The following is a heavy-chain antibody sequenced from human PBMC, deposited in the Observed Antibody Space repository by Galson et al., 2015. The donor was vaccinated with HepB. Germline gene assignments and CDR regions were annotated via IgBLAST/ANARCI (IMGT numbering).Heavy chain of an antibody. CDR2: IIPIFGTA. Sequence: SVKVSCKASGGTFSSYAISWVRQAPGQGLEWMGGIIPIFGTANYAQKFQGRVTITADESTSTAYMELSSLRSEDTAVYYCAREKDIVVVPAGYSFDYWGQGTLVTVSS. J-gene: IGHJ4*02. V-gene: IGHV1-69*13. CDR3: AREKDIVVVPAGYSFDY. CDR1: GGTFSSYA. D-gene: IGHD2-2*01.